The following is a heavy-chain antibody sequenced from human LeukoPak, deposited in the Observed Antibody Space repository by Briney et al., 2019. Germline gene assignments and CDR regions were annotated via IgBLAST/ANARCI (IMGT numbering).Heavy chain of an antibody. Sequence: SETLSLTCTVSGGSISSGSYYWSWIRQPAGKGLEWIGRIYTSGSTNYNPSLKSRVTISVDRSKNQFSLNLSSVTAADTAVYYCTRDRYDILTDFSSFDYWGQGILVTVSS. J-gene: IGHJ4*02. CDR3: TRDRYDILTDFSSFDY. CDR2: IYTSGST. CDR1: GGSISSGSYY. D-gene: IGHD3-9*01. V-gene: IGHV4-61*02.